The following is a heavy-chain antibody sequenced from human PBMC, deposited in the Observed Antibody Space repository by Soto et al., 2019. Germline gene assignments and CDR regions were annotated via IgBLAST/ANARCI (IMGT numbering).Heavy chain of an antibody. D-gene: IGHD3-3*01. CDR2: TYYRSKWYN. CDR3: ARAGDYDSWSGYTSQYYYYGMDV. V-gene: IGHV6-1*01. Sequence: SPTLSLTCAISGDRVSSNSAAWNWIRQSPSRGLDWLGRTYYRSKWYNDYAVSVKSRITINPDTSKNQFSLQLNSLTPEDTAVYYCARAGDYDSWSGYTSQYYYYGMDVWGQGTTVTVSS. J-gene: IGHJ6*02. CDR1: GDRVSSNSAA.